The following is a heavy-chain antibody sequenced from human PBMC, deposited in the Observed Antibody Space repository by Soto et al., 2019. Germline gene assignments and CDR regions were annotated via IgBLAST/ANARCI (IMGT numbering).Heavy chain of an antibody. CDR2: IYHSGST. CDR3: ASLVVVPAASSDY. D-gene: IGHD2-2*01. V-gene: IGHV4-4*02. CDR1: GGSISSSNW. J-gene: IGHJ4*02. Sequence: QVQMQESGPGLVKPSGTLSLTCAVSGGSISSSNWWSWVRQPPGKGLEWIGEIYHSGSTNYNPSLKSRVTISVDKSKNQLSLKLSSVTAADTAVYYCASLVVVPAASSDYWGQGTLVTVSS.